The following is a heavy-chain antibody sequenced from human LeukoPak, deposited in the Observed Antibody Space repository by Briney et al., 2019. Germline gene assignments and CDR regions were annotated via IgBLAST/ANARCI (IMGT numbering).Heavy chain of an antibody. Sequence: SETLSLTCTVSGVSISSYYWTWIRQPPGKGLEWIGYVYYNGNTIYNPSLKSRVTISVDTSKNQFSLNVTSVTAADTAVYYCARTTSSGWSRFFDFWSQGSLVTVSS. D-gene: IGHD6-19*01. CDR2: VYYNGNT. CDR1: GVSISSYY. V-gene: IGHV4-59*01. J-gene: IGHJ4*02. CDR3: ARTTSSGWSRFFDF.